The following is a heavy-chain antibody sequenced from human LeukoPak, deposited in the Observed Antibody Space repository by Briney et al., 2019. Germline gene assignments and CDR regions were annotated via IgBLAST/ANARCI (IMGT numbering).Heavy chain of an antibody. V-gene: IGHV1-8*01. CDR2: MNPNSGNT. J-gene: IGHJ4*02. CDR1: GYTFTSYD. D-gene: IGHD3-3*01. Sequence: ASVKVSCKASGYTFTSYDINWVRQATGQGLEWMGWMNPNSGNTGYAQKFQGRVTMTRNTSISTAYMELSSLRSEDTAVYYCARVVARITIFGVVISHHFDYWGQGTLVTVPS. CDR3: ARVVARITIFGVVISHHFDY.